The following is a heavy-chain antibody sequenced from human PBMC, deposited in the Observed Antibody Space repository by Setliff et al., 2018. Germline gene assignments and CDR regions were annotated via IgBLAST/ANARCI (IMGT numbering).Heavy chain of an antibody. CDR1: SGSFSSYS. V-gene: IGHV4-4*07. CDR3: ARDTWVMVQTHNYYYMDV. CDR2: THNSGST. J-gene: IGHJ6*03. Sequence: SETLSLTCTVSSGSFSSYSWTWIRQSAGKGLEWIGRTHNSGSTNYNSYLKSRVIISIDNSKTQLTLKLSSVTAADTAMYFCARDTWVMVQTHNYYYMDVWGKGTTVTVSS. D-gene: IGHD2-8*01.